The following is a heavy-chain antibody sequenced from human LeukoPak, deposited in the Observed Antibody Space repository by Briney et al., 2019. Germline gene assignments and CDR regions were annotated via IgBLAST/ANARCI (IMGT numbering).Heavy chain of an antibody. CDR2: IWYDGSNK. CDR3: ARAITYYYDSSGYYFDY. D-gene: IGHD3-22*01. V-gene: IGHV3-33*01. Sequence: GGSLRLSCAASGFTFSSYGMHWVRQAPGKGLEWVAVIWYDGSNKYYADSVKGRFTISRDNAKNSLYLQMNSLRAEDTAVYYCARAITYYYDSSGYYFDYWGQGTLVTVSS. CDR1: GFTFSSYG. J-gene: IGHJ4*02.